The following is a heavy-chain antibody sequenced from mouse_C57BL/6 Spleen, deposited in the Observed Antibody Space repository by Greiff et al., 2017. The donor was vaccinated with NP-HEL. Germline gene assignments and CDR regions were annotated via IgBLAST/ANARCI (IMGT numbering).Heavy chain of an antibody. CDR3: ARDGSSYNYAMDY. D-gene: IGHD1-1*01. Sequence: VQLQQSGAELARPGASVQLSCKASGYTFTSYGISWVKQRTGQGLEWIGEIYPRSGNTYYNEKFKGKATLTADKSSSTAYMELRSLTSEDSAVYFCARDGSSYNYAMDYWGQGTSVTVSS. J-gene: IGHJ4*01. CDR2: IYPRSGNT. V-gene: IGHV1-81*01. CDR1: GYTFTSYG.